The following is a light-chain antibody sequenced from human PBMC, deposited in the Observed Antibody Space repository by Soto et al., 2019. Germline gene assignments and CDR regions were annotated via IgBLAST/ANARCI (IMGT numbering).Light chain of an antibody. Sequence: IVLTQSPGTLSLSPGERATLSCRASQSVSSNLAWYQYTPGQAPRLLIYGASTRATGIPARFSGSGSGTEFTLTISSLQSEDFAVYYCQQYNNWPPWTFGQGTKVDI. CDR1: QSVSSN. CDR2: GAS. J-gene: IGKJ1*01. CDR3: QQYNNWPPWT. V-gene: IGKV3-15*01.